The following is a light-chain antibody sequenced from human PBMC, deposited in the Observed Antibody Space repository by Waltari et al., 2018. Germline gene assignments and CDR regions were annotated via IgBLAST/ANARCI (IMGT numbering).Light chain of an antibody. V-gene: IGLV4-69*01. CDR2: VNSDGSH. J-gene: IGLJ3*02. CDR1: SGHSNYA. Sequence: QLLLTQSPSASASLGASVKPTCPLTSGHSNYAIAWHQQQPDKGPRYLMKVNSDGSHIKGDGIPARFSGSSSGAERYLTISSLQSEDEADYYCQTGGFGIWVFGGGTKLTVL. CDR3: QTGGFGIWV.